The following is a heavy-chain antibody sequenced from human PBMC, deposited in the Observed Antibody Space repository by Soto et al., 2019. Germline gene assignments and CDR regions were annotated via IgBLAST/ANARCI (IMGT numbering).Heavy chain of an antibody. D-gene: IGHD3-16*01. V-gene: IGHV1-69*12. Sequence: QVHLVQSGAEVKKPGSSVKVSCKTSGGSFSNFDISWVRQAPGQGLEWIGGIIPLFRTANYAQKFQGRVTIIADESTNTAYMELSSHISADTAFYYCSIRTRYDDYWGQGTLVTVSS. CDR3: SIRTRYDDY. CDR1: GGSFSNFD. J-gene: IGHJ4*02. CDR2: IIPLFRTA.